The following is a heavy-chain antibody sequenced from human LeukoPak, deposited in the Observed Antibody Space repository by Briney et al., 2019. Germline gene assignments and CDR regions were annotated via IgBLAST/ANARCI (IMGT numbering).Heavy chain of an antibody. Sequence: PGGSLRLSCAASGFTFSNAWMSWVRQAPGKGLEWVGRIKSKTDGGTTDYAAPVKGRFTISRDDSKNTLYPQMNSLKTEDTAVYYCTTGSEGYYDSSGYYTYDAFDIWGQGTMVTVSS. J-gene: IGHJ3*02. D-gene: IGHD3-22*01. CDR3: TTGSEGYYDSSGYYTYDAFDI. V-gene: IGHV3-15*01. CDR1: GFTFSNAW. CDR2: IKSKTDGGTT.